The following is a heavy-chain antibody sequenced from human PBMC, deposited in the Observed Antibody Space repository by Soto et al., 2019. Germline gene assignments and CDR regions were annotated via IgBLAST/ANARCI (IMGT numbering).Heavy chain of an antibody. CDR1: AFTFSSFV. D-gene: IGHD7-27*01. Sequence: PGRSLRLSCAASAFTFSSFVMNWVRQAPGKGLEWVSTVSPGGDVSHYTDSVKGRFTISRDKSRRTLHLQMDSPRAEDAAVYSRVRSAITATTNWGALDVWGQGTVVTVSS. V-gene: IGHV3-23*01. CDR3: VRSAITATTNWGALDV. J-gene: IGHJ3*01. CDR2: VSPGGDVS.